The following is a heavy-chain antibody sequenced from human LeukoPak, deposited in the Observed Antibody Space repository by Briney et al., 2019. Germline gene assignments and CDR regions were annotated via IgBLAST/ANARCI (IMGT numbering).Heavy chain of an antibody. CDR1: GVTFSSDG. CDR3: ARDAALANVDY. CDR2: IWYDGSKK. D-gene: IGHD5-18*01. Sequence: PGGSVRLSCAASGVTFSSDGFHWVRQAPGKGLEWVAVIWYDGSKKYYADSVKGRFTISRDDSKNTLYLQMSSLRAEDTAVYYCARDAALANVDYWGQGALVTVSS. J-gene: IGHJ4*02. V-gene: IGHV3-33*01.